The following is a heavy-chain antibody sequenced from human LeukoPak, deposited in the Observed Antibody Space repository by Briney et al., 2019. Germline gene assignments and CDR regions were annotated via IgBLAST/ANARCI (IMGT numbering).Heavy chain of an antibody. V-gene: IGHV4-59*01. CDR3: VRDRELSY. D-gene: IGHD5-24*01. CDR2: VYNSGST. J-gene: IGHJ4*02. CDR1: GGSISIYY. Sequence: SETLSLTCTVSGGSISIYYWSWIRQPPGKGLEWIGYVYNSGSTDYNPSLKSRVTISADTSKNQFSLKLSSVIAADTAVYYCVRDRELSYWGQGILVTVSS.